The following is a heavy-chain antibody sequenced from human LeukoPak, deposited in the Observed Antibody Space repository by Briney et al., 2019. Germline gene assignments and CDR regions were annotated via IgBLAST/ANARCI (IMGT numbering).Heavy chain of an antibody. CDR2: IHDRGSD. CDR1: GASITTTNFW. D-gene: IGHD6-6*01. V-gene: IGHV4-61*01. CDR3: ARYGLVEFRNAFQY. J-gene: IGHJ1*01. Sequence: SETLSLTCSVSGASITTTNFWWTWIRQSPGRGLEWIGYIHDRGSDKYNPALESRATLSVDTSKNQFSLKLNSVTAADTAVYYCARYGLVEFRNAFQYWGQGILVSVSS.